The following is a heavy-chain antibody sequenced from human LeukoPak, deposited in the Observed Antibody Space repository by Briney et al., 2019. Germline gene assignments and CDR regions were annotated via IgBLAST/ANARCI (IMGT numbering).Heavy chain of an antibody. CDR1: GFTVSSNY. V-gene: IGHV3-72*01. J-gene: IGHJ4*02. CDR3: AKLSGSYYPDY. D-gene: IGHD1-26*01. CDR2: TRNKTNSDIT. Sequence: GGSLRLSCAASGFTVSSNYMDWVRQAPGKGLEWVGRTRNKTNSDITQYAASVKGRFTISRDDSKNSLYLQMISLKTEDTAVYYCAKLSGSYYPDYWGQGTLVTVSS.